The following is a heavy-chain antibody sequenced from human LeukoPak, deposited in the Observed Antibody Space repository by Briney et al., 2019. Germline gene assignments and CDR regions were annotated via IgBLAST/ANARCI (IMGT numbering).Heavy chain of an antibody. J-gene: IGHJ4*02. D-gene: IGHD4-23*01. V-gene: IGHV3-11*01. CDR2: ISTRDNTI. Sequence: PSETLSLTCAVYGGSFSGYYWSWIRQTPGKGLEWLSYISTRDNTIQYADSVKGRFTISRDNANNSVFLQMNNLRAEDSAIYYCARGARWAYYFDYWGQGSLVTVSS. CDR3: ARGARWAYYFDY. CDR1: GGSFSGYY.